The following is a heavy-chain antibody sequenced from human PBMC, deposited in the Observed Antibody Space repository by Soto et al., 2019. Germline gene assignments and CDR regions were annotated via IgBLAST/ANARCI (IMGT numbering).Heavy chain of an antibody. D-gene: IGHD3-22*01. CDR2: IIPFSGTA. Sequence: GASVKVSCKASEDTLSSYAISWVRQAPGQGLGWMGGIIPFSGTANYAQKFQGRVTITADKSTGTAYMELSSLRSEDTAVYYCVREGYYDSSGYYPGWFDPWGQGTLVTVSS. CDR3: VREGYYDSSGYYPGWFDP. CDR1: EDTLSSYA. V-gene: IGHV1-69*06. J-gene: IGHJ5*02.